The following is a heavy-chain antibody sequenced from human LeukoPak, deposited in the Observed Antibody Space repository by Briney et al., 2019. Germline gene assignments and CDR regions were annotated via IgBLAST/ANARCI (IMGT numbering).Heavy chain of an antibody. CDR1: GGSISNYY. D-gene: IGHD3-10*01. V-gene: IGHV4-59*08. Sequence: PSETLSLTCTVSGGSISNYYWYWIRQPPGKGLEWIGSIYDSGSTNYNPSLKSRVTMSVDTSNYQFSLKLSSVTAADTAVYYCARRRGDYGSGELDIWGQGTMVTVSS. CDR2: IYDSGST. J-gene: IGHJ3*02. CDR3: ARRRGDYGSGELDI.